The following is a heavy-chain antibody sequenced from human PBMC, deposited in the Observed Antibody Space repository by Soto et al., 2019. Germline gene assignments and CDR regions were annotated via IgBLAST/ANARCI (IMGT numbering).Heavy chain of an antibody. J-gene: IGHJ4*02. V-gene: IGHV3-23*01. CDR1: GFTFSSYA. CDR3: ATSPSYSSSWYYFDY. Sequence: GESLKISCAASGFTFSSYAMSWVRQAPGKGLEWVSAISGSGGSTYYADSVKGRFTISRDNSKNTLYLQMNSLRAEDTAVYYCATSPSYSSSWYYFDYWGQGTLVTVSS. CDR2: ISGSGGST. D-gene: IGHD6-13*01.